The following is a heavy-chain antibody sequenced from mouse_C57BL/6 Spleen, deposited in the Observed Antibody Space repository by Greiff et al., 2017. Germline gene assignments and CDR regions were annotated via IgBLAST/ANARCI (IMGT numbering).Heavy chain of an antibody. CDR2: IYPGSGST. D-gene: IGHD2-4*01. Sequence: QVQLQQPGAELVKPGASVKMSCKASGYTFTSYWITWVKQRPGQGLEWIGDIYPGSGSTNYNEKFKSKATLPVDTSSSTAYMQLSSLTSEDSAVYYCARRDDYDGGYFDVWGTGTTVTVSS. J-gene: IGHJ1*03. CDR1: GYTFTSYW. CDR3: ARRDDYDGGYFDV. V-gene: IGHV1-55*01.